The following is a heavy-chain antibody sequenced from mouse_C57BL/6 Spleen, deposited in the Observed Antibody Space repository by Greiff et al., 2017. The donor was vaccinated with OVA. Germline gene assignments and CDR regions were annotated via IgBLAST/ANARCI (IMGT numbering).Heavy chain of an antibody. CDR1: GYTFTDYE. Sequence: VKLMESGAELVRPGASVTLSCKASGYTFTDYEMHWVKQTPVHGLEWIGAIDPETGGTAYNQKFKGKAILTADKSSSTAYMELRSLTSEDSAVYYCTRDYYYGSSYNYWGQGTTLTVSS. CDR3: TRDYYYGSSYNY. V-gene: IGHV1-15*01. D-gene: IGHD1-1*01. J-gene: IGHJ2*01. CDR2: IDPETGGT.